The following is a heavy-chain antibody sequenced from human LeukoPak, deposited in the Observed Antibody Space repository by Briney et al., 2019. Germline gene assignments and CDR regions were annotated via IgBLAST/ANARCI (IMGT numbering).Heavy chain of an antibody. CDR2: ISAYNGNT. Sequence: GASVKVSCKASGYTFTSYGISWVRQAPGQGLEWMGWISAYNGNTNYAQKLQGRVTMTTDTSTSTAYMELRSLRSDDTAVYYCARDTVGATRRGFFDYWDQGTLVTVSS. V-gene: IGHV1-18*01. J-gene: IGHJ4*02. CDR1: GYTFTSYG. CDR3: ARDTVGATRRGFFDY. D-gene: IGHD1-26*01.